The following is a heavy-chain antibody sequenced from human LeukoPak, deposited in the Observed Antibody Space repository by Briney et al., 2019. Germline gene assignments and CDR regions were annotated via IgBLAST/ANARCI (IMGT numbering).Heavy chain of an antibody. CDR1: GYTFTRNT. Sequence: WASVKVSCKASGYTFTRNTINWVRQAPGQGLEWMGWVNTNTGNPTYAQGFTGRFVFSSGTSVSTAYLQIGSLKAEDTAVYYCVTNFDSSGYFGYWGQGTLVTVSS. V-gene: IGHV7-4-1*01. J-gene: IGHJ4*02. CDR2: VNTNTGNP. CDR3: VTNFDSSGYFGY. D-gene: IGHD3-22*01.